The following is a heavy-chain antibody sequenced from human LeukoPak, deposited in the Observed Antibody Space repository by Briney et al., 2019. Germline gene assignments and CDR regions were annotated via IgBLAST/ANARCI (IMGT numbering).Heavy chain of an antibody. CDR3: AGDLYSSGWYYFDY. Sequence: GGSLRLSCAASGFTVSSNYMSWVRQAPGKGLEGVSVIYSGGSTYYPDSVKGRFTISRDNSKNTLYLQMNSLRAEGTAVYYCAGDLYSSGWYYFDYWGQGTLVTVSS. D-gene: IGHD6-19*01. CDR1: GFTVSSNY. V-gene: IGHV3-66*01. J-gene: IGHJ4*02. CDR2: IYSGGST.